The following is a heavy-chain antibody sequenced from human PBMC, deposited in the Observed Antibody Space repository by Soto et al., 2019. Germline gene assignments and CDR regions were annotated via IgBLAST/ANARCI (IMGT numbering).Heavy chain of an antibody. Sequence: SETLSLTCTVSGGSISDDTYYWGWIRQPPGKGLEWIGNIYYSGRTSYNPSLKSRVTISVDTSKNQLSLRLRSVTAADTAVYYCARDGNIVGATTAGMDVWGQGTTVTVSS. J-gene: IGHJ6*02. V-gene: IGHV4-39*07. CDR3: ARDGNIVGATTAGMDV. CDR1: GGSISDDTYY. D-gene: IGHD1-26*01. CDR2: IYYSGRT.